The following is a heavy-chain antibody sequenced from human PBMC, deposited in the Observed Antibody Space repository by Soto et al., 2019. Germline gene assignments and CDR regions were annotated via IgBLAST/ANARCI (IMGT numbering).Heavy chain of an antibody. CDR1: GFTFSSYS. D-gene: IGHD4-4*01. CDR3: ARGYYSNLPYYFYYMDV. J-gene: IGHJ6*02. V-gene: IGHV3-21*01. CDR2: SSSSSTYI. Sequence: EVQLVESGGGLVKPGGSLRLSCAASGFTFSSYSMNWVRQAPGKGLEWVSSSSSSSTYIYYADSVKGRFTISRDNAKNSLYLEMNSLSAEDTAVYFCARGYYSNLPYYFYYMDVWGQGTTVTVSS.